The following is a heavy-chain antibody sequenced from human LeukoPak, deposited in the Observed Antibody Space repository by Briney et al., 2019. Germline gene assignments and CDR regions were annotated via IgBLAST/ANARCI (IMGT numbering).Heavy chain of an antibody. CDR1: GGSISSYY. V-gene: IGHV4-59*08. D-gene: IGHD2-2*01. Sequence: SETLSLTCTVSGGSISSYYWSWLRQPPGKGLERIGYIYYSGSTNYNPSLKSRVTISVDTSKNQFSLKLSSVTAADTAVYYCARGYCSSTSCYGYFQHWGQGTLVTVSS. CDR3: ARGYCSSTSCYGYFQH. CDR2: IYYSGST. J-gene: IGHJ1*01.